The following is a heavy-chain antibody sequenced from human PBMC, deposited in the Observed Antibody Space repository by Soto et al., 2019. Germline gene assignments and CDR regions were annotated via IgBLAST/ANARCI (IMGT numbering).Heavy chain of an antibody. J-gene: IGHJ6*02. Sequence: SVKVSCKASGGTFSSYAISWARQAPGQGLEWMGGIIPIFGTANYAQKFQGRVTITADESTSTAYMELSSLRSEDTAVYYCASPTMVRGVIIPYYYYGMDVWGQGTTVTVSS. D-gene: IGHD3-10*01. CDR1: GGTFSSYA. CDR3: ASPTMVRGVIIPYYYYGMDV. V-gene: IGHV1-69*13. CDR2: IIPIFGTA.